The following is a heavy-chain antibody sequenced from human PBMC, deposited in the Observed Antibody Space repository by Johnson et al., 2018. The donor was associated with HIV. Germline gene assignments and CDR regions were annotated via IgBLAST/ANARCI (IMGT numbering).Heavy chain of an antibody. V-gene: IGHV3-30*02. D-gene: IGHD4-23*01. CDR1: GFTFSSYG. CDR2: IRYDGSNK. J-gene: IGHJ3*02. Sequence: QMLLVESGGILVQPGGSLRLSCAASGFTFSSYGMHWVRQAPGKGLEWVSFIRYDGSNKYYADSVKGRFTISRDNAKNSLYLQMNSLRAEDTALYYCARGGYGRMTTVAAAAFDIWGQGTMVTVSS. CDR3: ARGGYGRMTTVAAAAFDI.